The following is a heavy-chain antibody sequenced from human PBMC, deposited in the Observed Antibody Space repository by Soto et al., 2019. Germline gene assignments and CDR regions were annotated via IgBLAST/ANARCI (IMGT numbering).Heavy chain of an antibody. CDR3: ARDGMYGDYFDY. J-gene: IGHJ4*02. V-gene: IGHV3-30-3*01. CDR2: ISYDGSNK. D-gene: IGHD4-17*01. Sequence: PGGSLRLSCAASGFTFSSYAMHWVRQAPGKGLEWVAVISYDGSNKYYADSVKGRFTISRDNSKNTLYLQMNSLRAEDTAVYYCARDGMYGDYFDYWGQGTLVTVSS. CDR1: GFTFSSYA.